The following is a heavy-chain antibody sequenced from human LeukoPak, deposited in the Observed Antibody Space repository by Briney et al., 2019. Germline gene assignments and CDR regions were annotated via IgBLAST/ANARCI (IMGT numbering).Heavy chain of an antibody. CDR1: GYTFTVYY. CDR3: ARDEYCSSTSCYIDY. CDR2: INPNSGAT. V-gene: IGHV1-2*02. J-gene: IGHJ4*02. Sequence: GASVKVSCKASGYTFTVYYMHWVRQAPGQGLEWMGCINPNSGATKYAQKFEGRVTMTTDTSTSTAYMELRSLRSDDTAVYYCARDEYCSSTSCYIDYWGQGTLVTVSS. D-gene: IGHD2-2*02.